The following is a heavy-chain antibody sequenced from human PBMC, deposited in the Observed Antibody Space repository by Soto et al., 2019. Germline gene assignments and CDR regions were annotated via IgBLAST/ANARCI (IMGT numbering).Heavy chain of an antibody. V-gene: IGHV4-34*01. CDR2: INHSGST. J-gene: IGHJ6*02. CDR1: GGSFSGYY. D-gene: IGHD5-12*01. CDR3: ARLATRRKSYYYYGMDV. Sequence: SETLSLTCAVYGGSFSGYYWSWIRQPPGKGLEWIGEINHSGSTNYNPSLKSRVTISVDTSKNQFSLKLSSVTAADTAVYYCARLATRRKSYYYYGMDVWGQGTTVTVSS.